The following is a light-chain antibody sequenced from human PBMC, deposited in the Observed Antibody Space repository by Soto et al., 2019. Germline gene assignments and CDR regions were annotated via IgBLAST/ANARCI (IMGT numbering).Light chain of an antibody. V-gene: IGKV4-1*01. CDR2: WTS. Sequence: DIVMTQSPDSLAVSLGERATINCKSSQSISKMSNSNENYLARYQQKPGQPPKLLIYWTSTRQPGVPDRFSGSGSGTDFTLTISSLQAEDVAVYYCQQYYTHSLTFGGGTKVEIK. J-gene: IGKJ4*01. CDR3: QQYYTHSLT. CDR1: QSISKMSNSNENY.